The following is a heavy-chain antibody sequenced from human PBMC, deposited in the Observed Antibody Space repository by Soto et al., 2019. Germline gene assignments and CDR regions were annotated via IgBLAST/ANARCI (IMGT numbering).Heavy chain of an antibody. V-gene: IGHV3-53*01. J-gene: IGHJ5*02. CDR2: LHSDVST. Sequence: GGSLRLSCAVSGFTVSSNSITWVRQAPGQGLEWVSVLHSDVSTYCVDSVKGRFVISRDNSKDTVYLQMNSLRAEDTAIYYCARELGGSWYNWFDPWGQGTLVTVSS. D-gene: IGHD2-15*01. CDR1: GFTVSSNS. CDR3: ARELGGSWYNWFDP.